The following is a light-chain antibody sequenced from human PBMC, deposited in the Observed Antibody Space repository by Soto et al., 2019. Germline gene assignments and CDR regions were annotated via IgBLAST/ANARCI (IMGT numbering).Light chain of an antibody. V-gene: IGLV3-1*01. Sequence: SYELTQPPSVSVSPGQTASITCSGDKLGDKYACWYQQKPGQSPVLVIYQDSKRPSGIPERFSGSNSGNTATLTISGTQAMDEAAYYCQAWDSSAYVFGTGTKLTVL. J-gene: IGLJ1*01. CDR2: QDS. CDR1: KLGDKY. CDR3: QAWDSSAYV.